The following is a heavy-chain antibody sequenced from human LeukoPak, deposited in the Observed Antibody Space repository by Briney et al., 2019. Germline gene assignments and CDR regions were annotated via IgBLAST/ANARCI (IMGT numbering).Heavy chain of an antibody. D-gene: IGHD2-15*01. Sequence: SETLSLTCTMSGASISTYYWSWIRQPAGKGLEWIGRIYASGNTYKNPSLESRVTMSVDTSNNQFTLNLTSVTGADTAMYYCVKDGPLGSDFWGQGTQVTVSS. J-gene: IGHJ4*02. V-gene: IGHV4-4*07. CDR3: VKDGPLGSDF. CDR1: GASISTYY. CDR2: IYASGNT.